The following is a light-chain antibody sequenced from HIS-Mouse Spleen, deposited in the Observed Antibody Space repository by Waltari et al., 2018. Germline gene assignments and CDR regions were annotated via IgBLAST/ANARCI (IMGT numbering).Light chain of an antibody. J-gene: IGLJ1*01. CDR1: SSAVGGHNY. V-gene: IGLV2-11*01. CDR3: CSYAGSYTYV. CDR2: DVS. Sequence: QSALTQPRSVSGSPGQSVTISCTGTSSAVGGHNYCPWYQQHPGKAPKLMIYDVSKRPSGVPDRFSGSKSGNTASLTISGLQAEDEADYYCCSYAGSYTYVFGTGTKVTVL.